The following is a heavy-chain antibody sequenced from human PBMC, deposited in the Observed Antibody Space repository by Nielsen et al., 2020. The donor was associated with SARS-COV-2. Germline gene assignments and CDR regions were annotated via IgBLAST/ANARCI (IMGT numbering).Heavy chain of an antibody. CDR3: ASEPSNYDSSGYNPFFDDY. CDR2: ISYDGSNK. Sequence: SLKISCAASGFTFSSYAMHWVRQAPGKGLEWVAVISYDGSNKYYADSVKGRFTISRDNSKNTLYLQMNSLRAEDTAVYYCASEPSNYDSSGYNPFFDDYWGQGTLVTVSS. V-gene: IGHV3-30*04. CDR1: GFTFSSYA. J-gene: IGHJ4*02. D-gene: IGHD3-22*01.